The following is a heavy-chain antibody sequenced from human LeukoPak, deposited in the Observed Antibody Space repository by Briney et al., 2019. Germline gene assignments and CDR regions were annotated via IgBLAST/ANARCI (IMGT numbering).Heavy chain of an antibody. CDR1: GGSFSGYY. J-gene: IGHJ4*02. D-gene: IGHD1-26*01. CDR3: ASTSGSYPIDY. Sequence: SETLSLTCAVYGGSFSGYYWSWIRQPPGKGLEWIGEINHSGSTNYNPSLKSRVTISVDKSKNQFSLKLSSVTAADTAVYYCASTSGSYPIDYWGQGTLVTVSS. CDR2: INHSGST. V-gene: IGHV4-34*01.